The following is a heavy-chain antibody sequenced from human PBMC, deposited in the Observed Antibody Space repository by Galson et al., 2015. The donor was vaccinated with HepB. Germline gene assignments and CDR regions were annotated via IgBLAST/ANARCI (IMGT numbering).Heavy chain of an antibody. Sequence: SLRLSCAASGFTFSSYSMNWVRQAPGKGLGWVSYISSSSSTIYYADSVKGRFTISRDNAKNSLYLQMNSLRAEDTAVYYCARDLYSSGRRWPERTQRRVHWGQGTLVTVSS. D-gene: IGHD6-19*01. CDR3: ARDLYSSGRRWPERTQRRVH. CDR1: GFTFSSYS. CDR2: ISSSSSTI. V-gene: IGHV3-48*04. J-gene: IGHJ4*02.